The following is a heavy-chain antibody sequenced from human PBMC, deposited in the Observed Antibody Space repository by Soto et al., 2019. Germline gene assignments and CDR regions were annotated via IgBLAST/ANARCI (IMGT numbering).Heavy chain of an antibody. CDR2: IYYSGST. CDR1: GGSISSGGYY. Sequence: SETLSLTCTVSGGSISSGGYYWSWIRQHPGKGLEWIGYIYYSGSTYYNPSLKSRVTISVDTSKNQFSLKLSSVTAADTAVYYCARAGPCGGDCSHYYYYGMDVWGQGTTVTVSS. D-gene: IGHD2-21*02. J-gene: IGHJ6*02. V-gene: IGHV4-31*03. CDR3: ARAGPCGGDCSHYYYYGMDV.